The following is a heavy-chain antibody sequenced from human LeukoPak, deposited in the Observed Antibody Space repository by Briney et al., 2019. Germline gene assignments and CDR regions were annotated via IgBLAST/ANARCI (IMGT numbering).Heavy chain of an antibody. J-gene: IGHJ3*01. CDR3: ARDGAYSASNF. V-gene: IGHV3-74*01. Sequence: GGSLRLSCAASRFTFSSYWMHWVRQAPGKGLVWVSRINSDGSSTSYADSVKGRFTISRDNAKNTLYLQMNSLRVEDTAVYYCARDGAYSASNFWGQGTMVAVSS. CDR2: INSDGSST. D-gene: IGHD6-13*01. CDR1: RFTFSSYW.